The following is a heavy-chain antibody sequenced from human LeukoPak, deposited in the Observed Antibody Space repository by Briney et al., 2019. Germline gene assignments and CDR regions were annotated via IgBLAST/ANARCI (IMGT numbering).Heavy chain of an antibody. CDR2: VWYGGRNR. D-gene: IGHD3-16*01. Sequence: GGSLRLSCAASGYTFSRHGIHWVRQAPGMGLEWVAVVWYGGRNRDYADSVKGRFTISKDNSNNMVFLQMDRLSAEDTAVYYCARLWGGNGYSGGSLNLWGQGTLVTVSS. V-gene: IGHV3-33*01. CDR1: GYTFSRHG. J-gene: IGHJ5*02. CDR3: ARLWGGNGYSGGSLNL.